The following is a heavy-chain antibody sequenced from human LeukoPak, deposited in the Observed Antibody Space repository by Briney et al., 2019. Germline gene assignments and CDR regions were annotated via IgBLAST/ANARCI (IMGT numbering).Heavy chain of an antibody. J-gene: IGHJ4*02. CDR2: ISSSSSYI. CDR1: GFTFSSYG. V-gene: IGHV3-21*01. Sequence: GGSLRLSCAASGFTFSSYGMNWVRQAPGKGLEWVSSISSSSSYIYYADSVKGRFTISRDNAKNSLYLQMNSLRAEDTAVYYCARDRETYYDILTGGFDYWGQGTLVTVSS. D-gene: IGHD3-9*01. CDR3: ARDRETYYDILTGGFDY.